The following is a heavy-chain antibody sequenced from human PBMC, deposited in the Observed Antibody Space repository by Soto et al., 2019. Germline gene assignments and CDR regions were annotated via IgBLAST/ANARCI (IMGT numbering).Heavy chain of an antibody. V-gene: IGHV3-11*01. D-gene: IGHD3-10*01. Sequence: GGSLRLSCAASGFTFSDYYMSWIRQAPGKGLEWVSYISSSGSTIYYADSGKGRFTISRDNAKNSLYLQMNSLRAEDTAVYYCARQLLWFGENYFDYWGQGTLVTVSS. J-gene: IGHJ4*02. CDR1: GFTFSDYY. CDR3: ARQLLWFGENYFDY. CDR2: ISSSGSTI.